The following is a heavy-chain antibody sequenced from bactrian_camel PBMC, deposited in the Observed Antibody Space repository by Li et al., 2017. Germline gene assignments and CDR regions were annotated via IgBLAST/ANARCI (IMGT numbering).Heavy chain of an antibody. CDR3: AVAIVRGWGY. D-gene: IGHD3*01. CDR2: IEKYGTT. J-gene: IGHJ6*01. Sequence: DVQLVESGGGSVQPGGSLRLSCTPSLNRGCMAWFRQAPGKPRVGVAAIEKYGTTKYEDAAKGRFTIFRDDAKNMLYLQMNSLKPEDTAVYYCAVAIVRGWGYWGQGTQVTVS. CDR1: LNRGC. V-gene: IGHV3S31*01.